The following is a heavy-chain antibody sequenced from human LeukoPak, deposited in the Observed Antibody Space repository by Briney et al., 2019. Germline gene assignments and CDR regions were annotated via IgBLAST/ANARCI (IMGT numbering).Heavy chain of an antibody. CDR2: IFYRGGT. CDR3: AKSNGYGLVDI. J-gene: IGHJ3*02. CDR1: GYSISSGYY. Sequence: KTSETLSLTCTVSGYSISSGYYWGWIRQPPGKGLEWIGNIFYRGGTYYSPSLKSRVTISLDTSRNQFSLNLNSVTAADTAVHYCAKSNGYGLVDIWGQGTMVTVSS. D-gene: IGHD3-10*01. V-gene: IGHV4-38-2*02.